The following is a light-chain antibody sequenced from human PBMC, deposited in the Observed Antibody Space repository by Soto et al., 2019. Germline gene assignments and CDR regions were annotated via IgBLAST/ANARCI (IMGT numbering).Light chain of an antibody. CDR3: QQYNSYPWT. Sequence: DIQMTQSPSTLSASVGDRVTITCRASQSISSWLAWYQQKPGKAPKLLIYKASSLERGVPLRFSGSGSGTEFTLTISSLQPDDFATYYCQQYNSYPWTFGQGTKVEIK. CDR2: KAS. J-gene: IGKJ1*01. CDR1: QSISSW. V-gene: IGKV1-5*03.